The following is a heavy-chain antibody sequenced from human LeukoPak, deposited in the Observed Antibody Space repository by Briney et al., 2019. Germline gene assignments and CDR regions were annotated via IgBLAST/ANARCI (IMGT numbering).Heavy chain of an antibody. J-gene: IGHJ4*02. CDR3: AKDRSQERRGIFDY. D-gene: IGHD3-10*01. Sequence: PGGSLRLSCAASGFTFSSYAISWVRQAPGKGLEWVSSISGSGGSTYYADSVKGRFTISRDNSKNTLYLQMNSLRAEDTAVYYCAKDRSQERRGIFDYWGQGTLVTVSS. CDR2: ISGSGGST. CDR1: GFTFSSYA. V-gene: IGHV3-23*01.